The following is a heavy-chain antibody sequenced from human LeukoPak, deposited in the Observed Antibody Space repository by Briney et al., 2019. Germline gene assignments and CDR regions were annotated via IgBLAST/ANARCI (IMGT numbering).Heavy chain of an antibody. CDR1: GYTFTSYA. CDR2: IIPIFGTA. CDR3: ARDGREGDLDFDY. Sequence: ASVKVSCKASGYTFTSYAISWVRQAPGQGLEWMGGIIPIFGTANYAQKFQGRVTITTDESTSTAYMELSSLRSEDTAVYYCARDGREGDLDFDYWGQGTLVTVSS. J-gene: IGHJ4*02. D-gene: IGHD2-15*01. V-gene: IGHV1-69*05.